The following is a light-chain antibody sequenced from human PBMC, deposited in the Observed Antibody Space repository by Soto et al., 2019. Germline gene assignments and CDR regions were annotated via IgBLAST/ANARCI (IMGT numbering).Light chain of an antibody. Sequence: QSVLTQPPSETGAPGQRVTISCTGSSSNIGAGYDVHWYQQLPGTAPKLLIYGNSNRPSGVPDRFSGSKSGTSASLAITGLQAEDEAEYYCQSYDSSLSGHVVFGGGTKLTVL. CDR3: QSYDSSLSGHVV. CDR2: GNS. V-gene: IGLV1-40*01. J-gene: IGLJ2*01. CDR1: SSNIGAGYD.